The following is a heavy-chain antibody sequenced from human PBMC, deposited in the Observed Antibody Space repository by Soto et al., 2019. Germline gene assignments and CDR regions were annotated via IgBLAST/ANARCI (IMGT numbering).Heavy chain of an antibody. V-gene: IGHV4-4*08. D-gene: IGHD4-17*01. CDR3: AHHDYGDYLFDY. Sequence: PSETLSLTCTVSGGSISSYYWSWIRQPPGKGLEWIGYIFNSGSTNYNPSLKSRVTISVDTSKNQFSLKLSSVTAADTAVYYCAHHDYGDYLFDYWGQGTLVTVSS. CDR2: IFNSGST. CDR1: GGSISSYY. J-gene: IGHJ4*02.